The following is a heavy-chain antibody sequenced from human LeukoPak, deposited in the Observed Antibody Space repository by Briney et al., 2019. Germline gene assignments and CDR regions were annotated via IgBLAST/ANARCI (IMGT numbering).Heavy chain of an antibody. CDR3: ARVTCSSTSCYTRDYYYYYGMDV. CDR2: ISGSGGST. J-gene: IGHJ6*02. Sequence: GGSLRLSCAASGFTFSSYAVSWVRQAPGKGLEWVSAISGSGGSTYYADSVKGRFTISRDNSKNTLYLQMNSLRAEDTAVYYCARVTCSSTSCYTRDYYYYYGMDVWGQGTTVTVSS. V-gene: IGHV3-23*01. CDR1: GFTFSSYA. D-gene: IGHD2-2*02.